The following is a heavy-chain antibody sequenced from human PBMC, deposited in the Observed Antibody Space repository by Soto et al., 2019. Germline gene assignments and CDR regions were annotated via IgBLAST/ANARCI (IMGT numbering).Heavy chain of an antibody. CDR1: VFSFSTSG. CDR2: ISYDERSK. CDR3: AKDPGGVQLWDFFDY. V-gene: IGHV3-30*18. D-gene: IGHD5-18*01. J-gene: IGHJ4*02. Sequence: GGSLRLSCAASVFSFSTSGMHWVRQAPGKGLEWVAAISYDERSKFYADSVKGRFTISRDNSKNMLYLQMNSLRTEDTAVYYCAKDPGGVQLWDFFDYWGQGTQVTVSS.